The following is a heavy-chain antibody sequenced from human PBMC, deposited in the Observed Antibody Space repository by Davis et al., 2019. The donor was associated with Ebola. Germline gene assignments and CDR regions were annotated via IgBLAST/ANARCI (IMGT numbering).Heavy chain of an antibody. J-gene: IGHJ4*02. CDR1: GVTFSSHW. CDR3: TRYFDWDGGY. Sequence: GESLKISCAASGVTFSSHWMHWVRQAPGKGLVWVSRINGDGSRTGYADSVKGRFTISRDNAKNTLYLQMNSLRAEDTAVYYCTRYFDWDGGYWGQGTLVTVSP. CDR2: INGDGSRT. D-gene: IGHD3-16*01. V-gene: IGHV3-74*01.